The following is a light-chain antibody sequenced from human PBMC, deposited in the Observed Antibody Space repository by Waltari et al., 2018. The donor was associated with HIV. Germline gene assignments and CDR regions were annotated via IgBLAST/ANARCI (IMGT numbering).Light chain of an antibody. CDR2: DNH. CDR3: QSYDSRLSGSVV. Sequence: QSALTQPPSVSGAPGQSVTISCSGSNSNIGAGFDVHWYQQVPGTAPRLLIYDNHNRPSGCPDRFSGSKSGTSASLAINGLQSEDEADYYCQSYDSRLSGSVVFGGGTKVTVL. J-gene: IGLJ2*01. V-gene: IGLV1-40*01. CDR1: NSNIGAGFD.